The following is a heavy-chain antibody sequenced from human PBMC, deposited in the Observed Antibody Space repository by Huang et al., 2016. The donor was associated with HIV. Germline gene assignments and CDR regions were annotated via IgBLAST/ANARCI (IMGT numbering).Heavy chain of an antibody. CDR3: ATVDYYDTSGPQRGYFDN. V-gene: IGHV1-69*01. Sequence: QVQLVQSGAEVKKPGSSVKVSCKASGGPFRNFAIGWVQQAPGQGLEGRGGIVPTLGTANYEQKFQGRVTIIADESTSTAYMELSSLRSEDTAVYYCATVDYYDTSGPQRGYFDNWGQGTLVTVSS. CDR1: GGPFRNFA. CDR2: IVPTLGTA. D-gene: IGHD3-22*01. J-gene: IGHJ4*02.